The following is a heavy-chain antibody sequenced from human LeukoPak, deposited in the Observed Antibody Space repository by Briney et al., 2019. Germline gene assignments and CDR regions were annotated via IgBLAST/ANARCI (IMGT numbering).Heavy chain of an antibody. D-gene: IGHD3-10*01. J-gene: IGHJ6*04. V-gene: IGHV4-34*01. CDR2: INHSGST. Sequence: PSETLSLTCAVYGGSFSGYYWSWIRQPPGKGLEWIGEINHSGSTNYNPSLKSRVTISVDTSKNQFPLKLSSVTAADTAVYYCARDKVRGVQGRYYYYYGMDVWGKGTTVTVSS. CDR3: ARDKVRGVQGRYYYYYGMDV. CDR1: GGSFSGYY.